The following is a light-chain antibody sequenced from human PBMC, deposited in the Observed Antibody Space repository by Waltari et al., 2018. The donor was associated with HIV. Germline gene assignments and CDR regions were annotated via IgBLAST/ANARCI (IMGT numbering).Light chain of an antibody. Sequence: SVLTQPPSASGTPGQRVTISCSGDSSNIGSNSSYWYQQLPGTAPNLLIYPNDQRPSGGPDRFSGSNSGSSASLAISGLRSEDDADYYCATWDDDLSTWLFGGGTKLTVL. J-gene: IGLJ3*02. CDR2: PND. CDR3: ATWDDDLSTWL. CDR1: SSNIGSNS. V-gene: IGLV1-47*01.